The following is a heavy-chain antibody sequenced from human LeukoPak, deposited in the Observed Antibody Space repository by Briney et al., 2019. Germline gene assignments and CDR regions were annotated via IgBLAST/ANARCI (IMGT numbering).Heavy chain of an antibody. Sequence: SQTLSLTCTVSGGSISSGSYYWRWIRQPAGKGLEWIGRIYTSGSTNYNPSRKSLVTISVDTSKNQFSLKLSSVTAADTAVYYCARQSAIVVVPAAITGGAFDIWGQGTMVTVSS. CDR3: ARQSAIVVVPAAITGGAFDI. V-gene: IGHV4-61*02. CDR1: GGSISSGSYY. D-gene: IGHD2-2*02. J-gene: IGHJ3*02. CDR2: IYTSGST.